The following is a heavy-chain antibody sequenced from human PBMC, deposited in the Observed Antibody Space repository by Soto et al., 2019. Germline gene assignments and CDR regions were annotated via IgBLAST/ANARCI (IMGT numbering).Heavy chain of an antibody. CDR2: IYAGGST. V-gene: IGHV3-66*01. CDR3: ATEGNTWPFGY. Sequence: EVQLVESGGGLVQPGGSLRLSCVASGLTVSSNYMSWVRQAPGKGLEWVSIIYAGGSTYYADSVKGRFTISRDNSKNMLYLQMNSLGAEDTDVYYCATEGNTWPFGYWGQGTLVTVSS. J-gene: IGHJ4*02. CDR1: GLTVSSNY.